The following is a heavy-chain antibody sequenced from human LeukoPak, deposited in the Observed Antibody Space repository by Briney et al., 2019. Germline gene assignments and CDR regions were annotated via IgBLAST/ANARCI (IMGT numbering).Heavy chain of an antibody. CDR3: ARGASYYYDSSGYYHYYYYYYMDV. CDR1: GNSISSGDNY. CDR2: IYTSGST. D-gene: IGHD3-22*01. Sequence: SETLSLTCTVSGNSISSGDNYWSWIRQPAGKGLEWIGRIYTSGSTNYNPSLKSRVTISVDTSKNQFSLKLSSVTAADTAVYYCARGASYYYDSSGYYHYYYYYYMDVWGKGTTVTVSS. V-gene: IGHV4-61*02. J-gene: IGHJ6*03.